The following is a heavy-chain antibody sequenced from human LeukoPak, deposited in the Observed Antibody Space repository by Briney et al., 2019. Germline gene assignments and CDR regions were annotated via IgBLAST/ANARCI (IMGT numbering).Heavy chain of an antibody. V-gene: IGHV4-39*07. Sequence: SETLSLTCTVSGGSISSSGYYWGWIRQPPGKGLEWIGSIYYSGNTYYNPSLKSRVSISVDTSKNQLSLKLNSVTAADTAVYYCATGRDWFDPWGQGTLVTVSS. CDR3: ATGRDWFDP. D-gene: IGHD2-15*01. CDR2: IYYSGNT. CDR1: GGSISSSGYY. J-gene: IGHJ5*02.